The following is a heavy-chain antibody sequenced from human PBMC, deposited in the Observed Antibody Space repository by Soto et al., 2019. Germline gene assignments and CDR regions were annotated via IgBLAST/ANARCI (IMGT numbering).Heavy chain of an antibody. J-gene: IGHJ5*02. V-gene: IGHV4-34*01. CDR2: INHGGST. D-gene: IGHD3-10*01. CDR3: ARLWFGDP. Sequence: QVQLQQWGAGLLKPSETLSLTCAVYGGSFSGFYWSWIRQPPGKGLEWIGEINHGGSTNCNPSLKSRVTMSVATSKNQFSLTLSSVTAADTAVYYCARLWFGDPWGQGTLVTVSS. CDR1: GGSFSGFY.